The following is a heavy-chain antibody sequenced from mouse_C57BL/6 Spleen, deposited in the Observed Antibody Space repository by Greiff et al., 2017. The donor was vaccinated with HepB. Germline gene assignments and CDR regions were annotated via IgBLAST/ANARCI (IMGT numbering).Heavy chain of an antibody. V-gene: IGHV1-82*01. Sequence: VQLQESGPELVKPGASVKISCKASGYAFSSSWMNWVKQRPGKGLEWIGRIYPGDGDTNYNGKFKGKATLTADKSSSTAYMQLSSLTSEDSAVYFCARRNTTDQAWFAYWGQGTLVTVSA. J-gene: IGHJ3*01. CDR1: GYAFSSSW. D-gene: IGHD1-1*01. CDR3: ARRNTTDQAWFAY. CDR2: IYPGDGDT.